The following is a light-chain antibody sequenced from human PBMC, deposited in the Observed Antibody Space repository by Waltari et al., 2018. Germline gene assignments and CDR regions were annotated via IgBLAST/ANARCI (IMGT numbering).Light chain of an antibody. V-gene: IGKV4-1*01. Sequence: DIVMTQSPDSLAVSLGARATIHCKSSPSVVYSSNNKNYLAWYQQKPGQPPKLLIYWASTRESGVPDRFSGSGSGTDFTLTISSLQAEDVAVYYCQQYYSTLPYTFGQGTKLEIK. J-gene: IGKJ2*01. CDR3: QQYYSTLPYT. CDR2: WAS. CDR1: PSVVYSSNNKNY.